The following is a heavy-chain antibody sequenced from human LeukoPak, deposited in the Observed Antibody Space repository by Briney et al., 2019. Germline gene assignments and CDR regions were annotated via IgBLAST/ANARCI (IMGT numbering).Heavy chain of an antibody. Sequence: SSETLSLTCTVSGGSINGYYWSWIRQPPGKGLEWIGYIYYSGSTNYNPSLKSRVTITIDTSKNQFSLRLTSVTAADTAVYYCARVAPTRGFASSGYYPLDYWGQGSLVNVSS. CDR1: GGSINGYY. V-gene: IGHV4-59*01. CDR2: IYYSGST. D-gene: IGHD3-22*01. J-gene: IGHJ4*02. CDR3: ARVAPTRGFASSGYYPLDY.